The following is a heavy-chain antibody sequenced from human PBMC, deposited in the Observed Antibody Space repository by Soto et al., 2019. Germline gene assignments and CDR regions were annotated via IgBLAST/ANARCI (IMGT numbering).Heavy chain of an antibody. V-gene: IGHV3-30-3*01. CDR3: ADGGYSYGYDY. CDR1: GFTFSSYA. Sequence: GGSLRLSCAASGFTFSSYAMHWVRQAPGKGLEWVAVISYDGSNKYYADSVKGRFTISRDNSKNTLHLQMNSLRAEDTAVYYCADGGYSYGYDYWGQGTLVTVSS. CDR2: ISYDGSNK. J-gene: IGHJ4*02. D-gene: IGHD5-18*01.